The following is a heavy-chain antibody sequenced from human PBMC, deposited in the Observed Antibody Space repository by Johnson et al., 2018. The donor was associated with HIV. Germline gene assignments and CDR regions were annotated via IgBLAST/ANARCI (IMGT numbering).Heavy chain of an antibody. CDR2: ISWDGGST. CDR3: AKDILGDPVVVSAFDI. CDR1: GFTFDDYA. J-gene: IGHJ3*02. Sequence: VQLVESGGGVVQPGRSLRLSCAASGFTFDDYAMHWVRQAPGKGLEWVSLISWDGGSTYYADSVKGRFTISRDNSKNSLYLQMNSLRAEDTALYYCAKDILGDPVVVSAFDIWGQGTMVTVSS. V-gene: IGHV3-43D*03. D-gene: IGHD2-21*01.